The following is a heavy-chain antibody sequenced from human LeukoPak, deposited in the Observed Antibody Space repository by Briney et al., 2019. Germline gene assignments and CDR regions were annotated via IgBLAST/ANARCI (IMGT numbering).Heavy chain of an antibody. CDR3: AKDQSGYYDYVWGSYRYTPLDY. D-gene: IGHD3-16*02. CDR1: GFTFSSYG. V-gene: IGHV3-30*18. CDR2: ISYDGSNK. J-gene: IGHJ4*02. Sequence: GSLRLSCAASGFTFSSYGMHWVRQAPGKGLEWVAVISYDGSNKYCADSVKGRFTISRDNSKNTLYLQMYSLRAEDTAVYYCAKDQSGYYDYVWGSYRYTPLDYWGQGTLVTVSS.